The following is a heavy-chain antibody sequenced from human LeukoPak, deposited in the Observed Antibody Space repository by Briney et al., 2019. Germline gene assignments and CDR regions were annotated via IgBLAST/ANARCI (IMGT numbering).Heavy chain of an antibody. CDR2: INPNSGGT. CDR1: GYTFTDYY. V-gene: IGHV1-2*06. Sequence: ASVKVSCKASGYTFTDYYMHWVRQAPGQGLEWMGRINPNSGGTNYAQKFQGRVTMTRDTSISTAYMELSRLRSDDTAVYYCASAAHMTTVTTSTDYWGQGTLVTVSS. D-gene: IGHD4-17*01. CDR3: ASAAHMTTVTTSTDY. J-gene: IGHJ4*02.